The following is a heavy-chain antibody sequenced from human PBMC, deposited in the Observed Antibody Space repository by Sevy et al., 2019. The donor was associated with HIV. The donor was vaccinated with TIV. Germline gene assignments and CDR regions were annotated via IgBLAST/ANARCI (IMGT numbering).Heavy chain of an antibody. CDR3: ARDFVRITMIVVVISLDY. CDR1: GFTFSSYD. D-gene: IGHD3-22*01. Sequence: GGSLRLSCAASGFTFSSYDMHWVRQATGKGLERVSAIGTAGDPYYPGSVKGRFTISRENAKNSLYLQMNSLRAGDTAVYYCARDFVRITMIVVVISLDYWGQGTLVTVSS. CDR2: IGTAGDP. J-gene: IGHJ4*02. V-gene: IGHV3-13*05.